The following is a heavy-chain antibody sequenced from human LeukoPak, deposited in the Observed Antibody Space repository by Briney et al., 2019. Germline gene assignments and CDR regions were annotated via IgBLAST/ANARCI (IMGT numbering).Heavy chain of an antibody. V-gene: IGHV1-2*04. CDR1: GYTFTGYY. Sequence: ASVKVSCKASGYTFTGYYMHWVRQAPGQGLEWMGWINPNSGGTNYAQKFQGWVTMTRDTSISTAYMELSRLRSDDTAVYYCARAFEYCSSTSCSYYYYGMDVWGQGTTVTVSS. CDR2: INPNSGGT. J-gene: IGHJ6*02. D-gene: IGHD2-2*01. CDR3: ARAFEYCSSTSCSYYYYGMDV.